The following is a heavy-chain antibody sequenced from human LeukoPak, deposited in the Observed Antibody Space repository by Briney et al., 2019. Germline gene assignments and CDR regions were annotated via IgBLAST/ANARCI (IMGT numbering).Heavy chain of an antibody. J-gene: IGHJ4*02. CDR3: AREGSGSAYYFDY. CDR1: GYTFTSYA. V-gene: IGHV1-3*01. Sequence: ASVKVSCKASGYTFTSYAMHWVRQAPGQRLEWMGWINAGNGNTKYSQKFQGRVTITRDTSASTAYMGLSSLRSEDTAVYYCAREGSGSAYYFDYWGQGTLVTVSS. D-gene: IGHD3-10*01. CDR2: INAGNGNT.